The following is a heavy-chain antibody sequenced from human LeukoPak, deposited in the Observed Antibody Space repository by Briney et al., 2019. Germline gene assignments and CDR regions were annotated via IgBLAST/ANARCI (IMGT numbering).Heavy chain of an antibody. J-gene: IGHJ4*02. V-gene: IGHV3-23*01. CDR3: ARAQTYGDSRLLLDF. CDR1: GFTFSTFA. CDR2: IFPSGGEI. D-gene: IGHD4-17*01. Sequence: GGSLRLSCAASGFTFSTFAMIWVRQPPGKGLEWVSSIFPSGGEIHYADSVRGRFTISRDNSKSTLSLQMNSLRAEDTALYYCARAQTYGDSRLLLDFWGQGTLVTVSS.